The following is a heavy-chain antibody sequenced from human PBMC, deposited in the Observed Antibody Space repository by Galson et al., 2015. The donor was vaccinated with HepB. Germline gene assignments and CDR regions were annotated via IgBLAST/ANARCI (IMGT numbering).Heavy chain of an antibody. D-gene: IGHD1-26*01. Sequence: ETLSLTCTVSGGSISSYYWSWIRQPPGKGLEWIGYIYYSGSTNYNPSLKSRVTISVDTSKNQFSLKLSSVTAADTAVYYCARFSTGDRWEPRYFDLWGRGTLVTVSS. CDR3: ARFSTGDRWEPRYFDL. J-gene: IGHJ2*01. V-gene: IGHV4-59*08. CDR2: IYYSGST. CDR1: GGSISSYY.